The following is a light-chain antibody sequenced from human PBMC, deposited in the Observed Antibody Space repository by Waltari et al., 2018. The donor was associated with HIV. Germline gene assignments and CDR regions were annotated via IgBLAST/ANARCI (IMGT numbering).Light chain of an antibody. Sequence: EIVLTQSPATLSLSPGERATLSCRASQSVSSYLAWYQQKPGQAPRLLIYDASNRATCIPARFSGSGSGTDFTLTISSLEPEDFAVYYCQQRSNWPPRLTFGQGTRLEIK. CDR3: QQRSNWPPRLT. J-gene: IGKJ5*01. CDR2: DAS. V-gene: IGKV3-11*01. CDR1: QSVSSY.